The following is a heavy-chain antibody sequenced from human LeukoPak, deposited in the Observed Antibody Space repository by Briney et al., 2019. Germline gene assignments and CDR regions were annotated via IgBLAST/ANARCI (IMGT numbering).Heavy chain of an antibody. CDR2: IYTSGST. CDR1: GGSISSYY. D-gene: IGHD2-8*01. CDR3: ARATLVYPNYYYYYMDV. Sequence: SETLSLTCTVSGGSISSYYWSWIRQPAGKGLEWIGRIYTSGSTNYNPSLKSRVTMSVDTSKNQFSLKLSSVTAADTAVYYCARATLVYPNYYYYYMDVWGKGATVTDSS. J-gene: IGHJ6*03. V-gene: IGHV4-4*07.